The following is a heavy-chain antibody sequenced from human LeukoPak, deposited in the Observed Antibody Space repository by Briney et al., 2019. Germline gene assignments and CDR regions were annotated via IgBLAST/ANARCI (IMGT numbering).Heavy chain of an antibody. CDR3: ARDQKQWHLGMDV. V-gene: IGHV4-39*07. J-gene: IGHJ6*02. D-gene: IGHD6-19*01. CDR1: GGSISSSSYY. CDR2: IYYSGST. Sequence: SETLSLTCTVSGGSISSSSYYWGWIRQPPGKGLEWIGSIYYSGSTYYNPSLKSRVTISVDTSKNQFSLKLSSVTAADTAVYYCARDQKQWHLGMDVWGQGTTVTVSS.